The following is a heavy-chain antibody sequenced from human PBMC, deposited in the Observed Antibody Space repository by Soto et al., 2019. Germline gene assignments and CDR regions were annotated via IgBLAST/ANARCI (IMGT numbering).Heavy chain of an antibody. Sequence: ITLKESGPTLVTPTQTLTLTCTFSGFSRTTNGVGVGWMRQPPGKVLERLALVYWDDDKYYSPSLKSRLTITNDTSKNQVVLTMTTMDPVDTATYYVAHRLPVYRLWNFGYFDYWVQGTLVTVSS. V-gene: IGHV2-5*02. J-gene: IGHJ4*02. CDR2: VYWDDDK. D-gene: IGHD3-16*01. CDR1: GFSRTTNGVG. CDR3: AHRLPVYRLWNFGYFDY.